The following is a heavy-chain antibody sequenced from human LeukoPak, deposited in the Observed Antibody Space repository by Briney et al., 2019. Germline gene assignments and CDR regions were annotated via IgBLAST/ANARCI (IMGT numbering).Heavy chain of an antibody. CDR3: AKVATPYRYYYYMDV. CDR2: IWYGGSNK. CDR1: GFTLSSYG. J-gene: IGHJ6*03. Sequence: PGGSLRLSCAASGFTLSSYGMHWVRQAPGKGLEWVAVIWYGGSNKYYADSVKGRFTISRDNSKNTLYLQMNSLRAEDTAVYYCAKVATPYRYYYYMDVWGKGTTVTVSS. D-gene: IGHD5-12*01. V-gene: IGHV3-33*08.